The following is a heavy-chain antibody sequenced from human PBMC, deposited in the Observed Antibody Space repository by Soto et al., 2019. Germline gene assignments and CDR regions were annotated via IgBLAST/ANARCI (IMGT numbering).Heavy chain of an antibody. Sequence: QVQLVESGGGVVQPGRSLRLSCAASGFTFSSYAMHWVRQAPGKGLEWVAVISYDGSNKYYADSVKGRFTISRDNSKNTLYLHMNSLRAEDTAVYYCARDPLRIAAAGTWYFDLWGRGTLVTVSS. J-gene: IGHJ2*01. CDR1: GFTFSSYA. CDR3: ARDPLRIAAAGTWYFDL. CDR2: ISYDGSNK. D-gene: IGHD6-13*01. V-gene: IGHV3-30-3*01.